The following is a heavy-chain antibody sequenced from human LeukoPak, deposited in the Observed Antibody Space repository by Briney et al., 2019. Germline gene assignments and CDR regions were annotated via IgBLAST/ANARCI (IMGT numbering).Heavy chain of an antibody. CDR3: ATDSWSRDAFDI. CDR1: GYSINSGFY. D-gene: IGHD3-22*01. V-gene: IGHV4-38-2*02. Sequence: PSETLSLTCTVSGYSINSGFYWGWIRQPPGKGLEWIGSIYHSGSTHYKSSLKSRVTISVDTSKNQLSLKLTSVTAADTAVYYCATDSWSRDAFDIWGQGTMVTVSS. CDR2: IYHSGST. J-gene: IGHJ3*02.